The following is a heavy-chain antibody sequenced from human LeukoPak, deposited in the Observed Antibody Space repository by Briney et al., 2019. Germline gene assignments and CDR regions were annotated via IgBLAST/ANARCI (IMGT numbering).Heavy chain of an antibody. J-gene: IGHJ4*02. V-gene: IGHV3-7*01. CDR3: AREKQLLWFGAPASGYFDY. CDR1: GFTFSSYW. Sequence: GGSLRLSCAASGFTFSSYWMSWVRQAPGKGLEWVANIKQDGSEKYYVDSVKGRFTISRDNAKNSLYLRMNSLRAEDTAVYYCAREKQLLWFGAPASGYFDYWGQGTLVTVSS. CDR2: IKQDGSEK. D-gene: IGHD3-10*01.